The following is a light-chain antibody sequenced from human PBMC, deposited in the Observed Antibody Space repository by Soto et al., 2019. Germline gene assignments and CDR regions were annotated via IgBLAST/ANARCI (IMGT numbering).Light chain of an antibody. CDR1: SSDVGSYHL. V-gene: IGLV2-23*02. J-gene: IGLJ1*01. CDR3: CSYAGITTHV. CDR2: DVR. Sequence: QSALAQPASVSGSPGQSITISCTGTSSDVGSYHLVSWYQQHPGKAPRLMIYDVRKRPSGVSNRSSGSKSGNTASLTISGLQAEDEADYYCCSYAGITTHVFGTGTKVTVL.